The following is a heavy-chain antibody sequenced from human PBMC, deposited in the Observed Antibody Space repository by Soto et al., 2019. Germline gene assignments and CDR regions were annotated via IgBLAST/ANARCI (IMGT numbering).Heavy chain of an antibody. D-gene: IGHD6-19*01. V-gene: IGHV3-23*01. CDR3: AKVHYLLAGSRYSSGWYDY. CDR1: GFTFSSYA. CDR2: ISGSGGST. Sequence: PGGSLRLSCAASGFTFSSYAMSWVRQAPGKGLEWVSAISGSGGSTYYADSVKGRFTISRDNSKNTLYLQMNSLRAEDTAVYYCAKVHYLLAGSRYSSGWYDYWGQGTLVTVSS. J-gene: IGHJ4*02.